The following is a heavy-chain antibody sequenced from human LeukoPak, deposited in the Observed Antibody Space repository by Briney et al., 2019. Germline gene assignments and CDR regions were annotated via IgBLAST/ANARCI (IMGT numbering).Heavy chain of an antibody. CDR2: ISHSGST. V-gene: IGHV4-38-2*02. D-gene: IGHD2-2*02. CDR3: ARRYRSSSSCYNPYYYYYMDV. J-gene: IGHJ6*03. CDR1: GYSISSGYY. Sequence: SETLSLTCTVSGYSISSGYYWGWIRQPPGKGLEWIGSISHSGSTYYNPSLKSRVTVSVDTSKSQFSLKLNSVTAADTAVYYCARRYRSSSSCYNPYYYYYMDVWGKGTTVTVSS.